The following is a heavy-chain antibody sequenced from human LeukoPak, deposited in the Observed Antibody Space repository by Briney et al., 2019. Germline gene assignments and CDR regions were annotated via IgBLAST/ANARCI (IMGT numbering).Heavy chain of an antibody. Sequence: GESLKISCKGSGYSFTSYWIGWVRQMPGKGLEWMGIIYPGDSDTRYSPSFQGQVTISADKSISTAYLQWSSLKASDTAMYYCARQDGDHHSRGYYYMDVWGKGTTVTVSS. CDR1: GYSFTSYW. D-gene: IGHD3-10*01. CDR2: IYPGDSDT. CDR3: ARQDGDHHSRGYYYMDV. V-gene: IGHV5-51*01. J-gene: IGHJ6*03.